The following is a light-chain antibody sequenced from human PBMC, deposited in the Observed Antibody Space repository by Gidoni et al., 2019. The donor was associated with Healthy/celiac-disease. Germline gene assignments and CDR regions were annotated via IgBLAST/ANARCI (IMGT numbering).Light chain of an antibody. CDR1: ISNIGSNY. CDR2: RNN. CDR3: AAWDDSLSGYV. Sequence: QSVLTQPPSAPGTPGQRVTISCSGSISNIGSNYVYWYQQLPGTAPKLLIYRNNQRPSGVPDRCSGSKSGTSASLAISGLRSEDEADDYCAAWDDSLSGYVFGTGTKVTVL. J-gene: IGLJ1*01. V-gene: IGLV1-47*01.